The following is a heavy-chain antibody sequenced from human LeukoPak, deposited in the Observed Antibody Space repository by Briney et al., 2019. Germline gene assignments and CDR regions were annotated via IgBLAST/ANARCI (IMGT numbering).Heavy chain of an antibody. CDR2: IKTKNEGETT. V-gene: IGHV3-15*01. CDR3: TPRTLTTNDY. CDR1: GFTFSNAW. Sequence: GGSLRLSCAASGFTFSNAWMNWVRQAPGKGLEWLGRIKTKNEGETTEYAAPMRGRLTISRDDSKNTLYLQMNSLNTEDTAVYYCTPRTLTTNDYWGQGTLVTVSS. D-gene: IGHD1-1*01. J-gene: IGHJ4*02.